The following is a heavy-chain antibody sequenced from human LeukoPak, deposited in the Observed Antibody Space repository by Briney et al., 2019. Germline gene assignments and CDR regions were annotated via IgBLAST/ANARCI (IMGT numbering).Heavy chain of an antibody. CDR2: MYYSGSP. Sequence: SETLSLACTVSGASITTYYWSWIRQAPGKRLEWIAYMYYSGSPNYNPSLRSRVTMSVDTSEKQFSLKLSSVTAADTAVYYCARVDGGHCSGGSCYANRFDPWGQGTLVTVSS. CDR1: GASITTYY. CDR3: ARVDGGHCSGGSCYANRFDP. J-gene: IGHJ5*02. V-gene: IGHV4-59*01. D-gene: IGHD2-15*01.